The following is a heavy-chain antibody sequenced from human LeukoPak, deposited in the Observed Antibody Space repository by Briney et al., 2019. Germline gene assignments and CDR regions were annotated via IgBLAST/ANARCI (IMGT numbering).Heavy chain of an antibody. Sequence: SETLSPTCTVSGGSISSYYWSWIRQPPGKGLEWIGYIYYSGSTNYNPSLKSRVTISVDTSKNQFSLKLSSVTAADTAVYYCARDRTGYSSSWYYFDYWGQGTLVTVSS. CDR2: IYYSGST. J-gene: IGHJ4*02. CDR3: ARDRTGYSSSWYYFDY. D-gene: IGHD6-13*01. V-gene: IGHV4-59*01. CDR1: GGSISSYY.